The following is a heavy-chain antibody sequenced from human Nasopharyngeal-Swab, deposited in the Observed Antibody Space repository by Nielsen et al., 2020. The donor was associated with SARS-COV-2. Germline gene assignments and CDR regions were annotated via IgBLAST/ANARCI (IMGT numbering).Heavy chain of an antibody. V-gene: IGHV3-66*01. J-gene: IGHJ6*02. D-gene: IGHD2-2*01. CDR3: ARGYCSSTRCYGLYDPYYGMDV. CDR2: MYSSVGS. CDR1: AFTVTNNY. Sequence: GGSLRLSCAGSAFTVTNNYMTWVRHAPGKGLEWVSIMYSSVGSYYADSVKGSFTISRDTSKNTLYLQMNRLRAEDTAVYYCARGYCSSTRCYGLYDPYYGMDVWGQGTAVTVSS.